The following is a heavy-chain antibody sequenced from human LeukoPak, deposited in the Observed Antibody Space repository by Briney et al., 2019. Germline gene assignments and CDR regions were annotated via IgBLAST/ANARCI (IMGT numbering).Heavy chain of an antibody. V-gene: IGHV4-34*01. CDR3: ARENYYYYYMDV. Sequence: SETLSLTCAVYGGSFSGYYWSWIRQPPGKGLEWIGEINHSGSTNYNPSLKSRVTISVDTSKNQFSLKLSSVTAADTAVYYCARENYYYYYMDVWGKGTTVTISS. CDR1: GGSFSGYY. J-gene: IGHJ6*03. CDR2: INHSGST.